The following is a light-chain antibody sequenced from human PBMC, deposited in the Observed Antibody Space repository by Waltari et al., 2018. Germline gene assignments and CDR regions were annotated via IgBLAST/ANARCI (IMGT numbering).Light chain of an antibody. J-gene: IGLJ3*02. CDR1: RSDVGGYSS. Sequence: QSALTQPRSVSGSPGQSVTLSCTGTRSDVGGYSSVSWYQQHPGKAPKLMIYDVRRRPSGVPDRFSGSKSGNTASLTISVLQAEDEADYYCCSYAGSYTWVFGGGTKLTVL. CDR2: DVR. CDR3: CSYAGSYTWV. V-gene: IGLV2-11*01.